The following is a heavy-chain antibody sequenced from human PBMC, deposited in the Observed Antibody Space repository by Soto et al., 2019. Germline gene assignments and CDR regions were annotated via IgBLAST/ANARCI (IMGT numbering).Heavy chain of an antibody. CDR2: ISSSGKTI. CDR3: ARNNGDYEVY. D-gene: IGHD4-17*01. Sequence: PGGSLRLSCVGSGFTFSSYEMNWVRQAPGKGLEWVSYISSSGKTIHYADSVKGRFTISRDNAKNSLYLQMNSLRAEDTAVYYCARNNGDYEVYWGQGTLVTVSS. J-gene: IGHJ4*02. CDR1: GFTFSSYE. V-gene: IGHV3-48*03.